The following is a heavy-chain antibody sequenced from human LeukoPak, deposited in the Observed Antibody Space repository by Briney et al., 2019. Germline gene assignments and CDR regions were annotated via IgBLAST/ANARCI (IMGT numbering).Heavy chain of an antibody. CDR2: INPSNVDT. D-gene: IGHD6-19*01. V-gene: IGHV1-2*02. CDR1: GYTFTAYY. Sequence: GASVKVSCKASGYTFTAYYMQLVRQAPAQALEWMGWINPSNVDTNYEQNLQGRVTMTRDTSITTAYMELSRLRYDDTAVYYCARPVTGLRYSAFDIWGQGTMVTVSS. CDR3: ARPVTGLRYSAFDI. J-gene: IGHJ3*02.